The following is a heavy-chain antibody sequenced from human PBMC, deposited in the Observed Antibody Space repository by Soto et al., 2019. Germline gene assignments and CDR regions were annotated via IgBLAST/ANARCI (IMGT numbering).Heavy chain of an antibody. J-gene: IGHJ3*01. CDR1: GLTFSSYA. Sequence: PGGSLRLSCAASGLTFSSYAMSWVRQAPGKGLEWVSAISGSGGSTYYADSVKGRFTISRDNSKNTLYLQMNSLRAEDTAVYYCARAHEILRYLAVLWGQGTMVTVSS. D-gene: IGHD3-9*01. V-gene: IGHV3-23*01. CDR2: ISGSGGST. CDR3: ARAHEILRYLAVL.